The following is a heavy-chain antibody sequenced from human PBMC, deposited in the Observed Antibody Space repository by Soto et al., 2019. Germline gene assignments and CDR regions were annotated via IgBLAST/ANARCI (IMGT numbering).Heavy chain of an antibody. CDR1: GYMLTDYY. CDR2: IIPIFGTA. CDR3: AREIADSGSYRTGFDY. D-gene: IGHD1-26*01. J-gene: IGHJ4*02. Sequence: SVKVSCKASGYMLTDYYMHWVRQAPGQGLEWMGGIIPIFGTANYAQKFQGRVTITADESTSTAYMELSSLRSEDTAVYYCAREIADSGSYRTGFDYWGQGTLVTVSS. V-gene: IGHV1-69*13.